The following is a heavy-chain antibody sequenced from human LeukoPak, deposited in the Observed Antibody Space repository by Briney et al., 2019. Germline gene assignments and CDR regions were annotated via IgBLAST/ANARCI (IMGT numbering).Heavy chain of an antibody. V-gene: IGHV4-39*07. D-gene: IGHD4-17*01. CDR1: GGSISSSSYY. CDR2: IYYSGST. CDR3: ARGLRSGPSFDY. Sequence: SETLSLTCTVSGGSISSSSYYWGWIRQPPGKGLEGIVRIYYSGSTYYNPSLKRRVTISVDTSKNQFSLKLSSVTAADTAVYYCARGLRSGPSFDYWGRGTLVTVSS. J-gene: IGHJ4*02.